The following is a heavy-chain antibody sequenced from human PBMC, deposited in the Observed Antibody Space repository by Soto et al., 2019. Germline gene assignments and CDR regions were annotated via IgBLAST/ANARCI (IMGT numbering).Heavy chain of an antibody. D-gene: IGHD2-15*01. J-gene: IGHJ6*02. V-gene: IGHV1-69*06. CDR3: ARKSYCSGGSCYSAGPYYYYGMDV. Sequence: QVQLVQSGAEVKKPGSSVKVSCKASGGTFSSYAISWVRQAPGQGLEWMGGIIPIFGTANYAQKFQGRVTITADKSTSTAFMELSSLRSEDTAVYYCARKSYCSGGSCYSAGPYYYYGMDVWGQGTTVTVSS. CDR1: GGTFSSYA. CDR2: IIPIFGTA.